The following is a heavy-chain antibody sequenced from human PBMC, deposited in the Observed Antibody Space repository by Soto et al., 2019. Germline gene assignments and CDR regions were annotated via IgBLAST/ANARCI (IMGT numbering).Heavy chain of an antibody. CDR3: ARDTARAMVRLYYGMDV. J-gene: IGHJ6*04. CDR2: INHSGST. Sequence: SETLSLTCAVYGGSFSGYYWSWIRQPPGKGLEWIGEINHSGSTNYNPSLKSRVTISVDTSKNQFSLKLSSVTAADTAVYYCARDTARAMVRLYYGMDVWGKGTTVTVSS. CDR1: GGSFSGYY. D-gene: IGHD3-10*01. V-gene: IGHV4-34*01.